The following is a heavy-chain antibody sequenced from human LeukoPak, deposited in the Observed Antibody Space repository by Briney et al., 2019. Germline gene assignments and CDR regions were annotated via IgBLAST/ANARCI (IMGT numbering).Heavy chain of an antibody. CDR2: VNHSGST. D-gene: IGHD3-22*01. CDR1: GGSFSAYY. CDR3: SIYYYDSSGYHMFDP. J-gene: IGHJ5*02. Sequence: SETLSLTCAVYGGSFSAYYWSWIRQAPGKGLDWIGEVNHSGSTDVNPSLKSRVTISVDTSKNQFSLKLSSVTAADTAVYYCSIYYYDSSGYHMFDPWGQGTLVTVSS. V-gene: IGHV4-34*01.